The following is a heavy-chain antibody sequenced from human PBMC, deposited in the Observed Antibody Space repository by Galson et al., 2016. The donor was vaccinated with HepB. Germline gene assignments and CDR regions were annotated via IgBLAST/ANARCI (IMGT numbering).Heavy chain of an antibody. V-gene: IGHV3-23*01. Sequence: PRLSCAASGFTFNRHAMSWVRQAPGKGLEWVSIIRTSDITSGPNTYYAESVKGRFTISRDNSRNTVYLQMNRLTAADTAVYFCSKLYCGGGSCYPRPYYFDFWGQGILVTVSS. CDR3: SKLYCGGGSCYPRPYYFDF. J-gene: IGHJ4*02. CDR2: IRTSDITSGPNT. D-gene: IGHD2-15*01. CDR1: GFTFNRHA.